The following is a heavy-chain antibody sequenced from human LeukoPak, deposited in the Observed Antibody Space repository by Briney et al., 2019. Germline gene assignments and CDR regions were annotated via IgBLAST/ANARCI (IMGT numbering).Heavy chain of an antibody. CDR1: GGSISSSSYY. CDR2: IYYSGST. CDR3: ATQAIAARADGFFDY. D-gene: IGHD6-6*01. V-gene: IGHV4-39*07. J-gene: IGHJ4*02. Sequence: PSETLSLTCTVSGGSISSSSYYWGWIRQPPGKGLEWIGSIYYSGSTYYNPSLKSRVTISVDTSKNQFSLKLSSVTAADTAVYYCATQAIAARADGFFDYWGQGTLVTVSS.